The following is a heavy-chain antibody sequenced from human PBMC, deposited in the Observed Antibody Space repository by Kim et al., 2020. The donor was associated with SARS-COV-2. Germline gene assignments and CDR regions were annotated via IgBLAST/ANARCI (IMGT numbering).Heavy chain of an antibody. CDR3: ARGATVLLWFGEQFDY. CDR1: GFTFSSYA. V-gene: IGHV3-30*04. Sequence: GGSLRLSCAASGFTFSSYAMHWVRQAPGKGLEWVAVISYDGSNKYYADSVKGRFTISRDNSKNTLYLQMNSLRAEDTAVYYCARGATVLLWFGEQFDYWGQGTLVTASS. D-gene: IGHD3-10*01. CDR2: ISYDGSNK. J-gene: IGHJ4*02.